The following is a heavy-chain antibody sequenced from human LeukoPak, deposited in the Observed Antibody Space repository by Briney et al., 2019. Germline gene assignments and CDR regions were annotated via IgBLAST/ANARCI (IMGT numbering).Heavy chain of an antibody. CDR1: GFTFSSYE. J-gene: IGHJ6*03. CDR2: ISSSGSTI. CDR3: ARELRSGYCTNGVCRPYYYYYYMDV. D-gene: IGHD2-8*01. V-gene: IGHV3-48*03. Sequence: PGGSLRLSCAASGFTFSSYEMNWVRQAPGKGLEWVSYISSSGSTIYYADSVKGRFTISRDNAKNSLYLQMNSLRAEDTAVYYCARELRSGYCTNGVCRPYYYYYYMDVWGKGTTVTVSS.